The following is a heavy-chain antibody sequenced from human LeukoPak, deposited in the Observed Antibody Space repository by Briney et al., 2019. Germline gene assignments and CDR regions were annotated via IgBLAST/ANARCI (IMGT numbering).Heavy chain of an antibody. Sequence: ASVKVSCKASGYIFIGYYMHWVRQAPGQGLEWMGIINPSGGSTSYAQKFQGRVTMTRDTSTSTVYMELSSLRSDDTAVYYCVSDGYSSGWYVLDYWGQGTLVTVSS. CDR3: VSDGYSSGWYVLDY. CDR1: GYIFIGYY. V-gene: IGHV1-46*01. D-gene: IGHD6-19*01. CDR2: INPSGGST. J-gene: IGHJ4*02.